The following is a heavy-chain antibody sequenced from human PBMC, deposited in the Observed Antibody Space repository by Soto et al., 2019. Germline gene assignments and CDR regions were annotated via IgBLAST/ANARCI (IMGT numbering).Heavy chain of an antibody. D-gene: IGHD5-18*01. Sequence: QLQLQESGPGLVKPSETLSLTCTVSGGSISISSYYWGWIRQPPGKGLEWIGSIYYSGSTYHNPSLKSRVTMSVDTSKNHFSLKLSSVTAADTAVYYCARHAHQRGYSYGIGPTDYWGQGTLVTVSS. CDR1: GGSISISSYY. J-gene: IGHJ4*02. CDR3: ARHAHQRGYSYGIGPTDY. CDR2: IYYSGST. V-gene: IGHV4-39*01.